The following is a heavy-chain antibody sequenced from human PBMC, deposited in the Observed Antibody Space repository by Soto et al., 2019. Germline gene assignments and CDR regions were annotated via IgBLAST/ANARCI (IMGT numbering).Heavy chain of an antibody. D-gene: IGHD3-22*01. V-gene: IGHV5-51*01. CDR1: GYSFTSYW. J-gene: IGHJ4*02. CDR2: IYPGDSDT. CDR3: ARHLKTYYYDSSGYYYPDY. Sequence: GESLKISCKGSGYSFTSYWIGWGRQMPGKGLEWMGIIYPGDSDTRYSQTFQGQVTISAVKSTSTASLQWSSLKASDTAMYYCARHLKTYYYDSSGYYYPDYWGQGTLVTVSS.